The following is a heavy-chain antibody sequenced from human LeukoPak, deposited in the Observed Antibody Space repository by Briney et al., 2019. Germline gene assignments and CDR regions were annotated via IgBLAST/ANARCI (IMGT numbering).Heavy chain of an antibody. D-gene: IGHD1-14*01. Sequence: PGGSLRLSCAASGFTFSSYAMSWVRQAPGKGLEWVANIKQDGSEKYYVDSVKGRFTISRDNAKNSLYLQMNSLRAEDTAVYYCARSGASGAFDIWGQGTMVTVSS. V-gene: IGHV3-7*01. CDR3: ARSGASGAFDI. J-gene: IGHJ3*02. CDR2: IKQDGSEK. CDR1: GFTFSSYA.